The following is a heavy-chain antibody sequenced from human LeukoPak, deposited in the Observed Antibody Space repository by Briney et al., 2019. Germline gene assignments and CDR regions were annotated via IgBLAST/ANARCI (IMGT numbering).Heavy chain of an antibody. CDR1: GFTFSNYG. J-gene: IGHJ4*02. CDR3: ARDARMGTGYFDY. D-gene: IGHD1-1*01. CDR2: IWNDGSNK. V-gene: IGHV3-33*01. Sequence: GGSLRLSCAASGFTFSNYGMHWVRQAPGKGLEWVAVIWNDGSNKYYVDSVKGRFTISRDNSKNTLYLQMNSLRAEDTAVYYCARDARMGTGYFDYWGQGTLVTVSS.